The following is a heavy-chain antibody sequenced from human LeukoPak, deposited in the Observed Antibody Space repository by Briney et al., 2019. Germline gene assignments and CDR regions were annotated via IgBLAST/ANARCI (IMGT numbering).Heavy chain of an antibody. D-gene: IGHD3-22*01. J-gene: IGHJ6*02. CDR3: ARDHRWDSSGFDGMDV. CDR2: MNPNSGNT. Sequence: ASVKVSCKASGYTFTSYDINWVRQATGQGLEWMGRMNPNSGNTGYAQKLQGRVTMTTDTSTSTAYMELRSLRSDDTAVYYCARDHRWDSSGFDGMDVWGQGTTVTVSS. V-gene: IGHV1-8*01. CDR1: GYTFTSYD.